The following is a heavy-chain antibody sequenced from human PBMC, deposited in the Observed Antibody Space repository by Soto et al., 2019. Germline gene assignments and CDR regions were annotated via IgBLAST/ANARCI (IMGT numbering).Heavy chain of an antibody. J-gene: IGHJ5*02. V-gene: IGHV3-30*14. CDR1: GFTFSSYA. CDR3: ARDLEVAVAGA. D-gene: IGHD6-19*01. Sequence: QVQLVESGGGVVQPGRSLRLSCAASGFTFSSYAMHWVRQAPGKGLEWVAVISYDGSNKYYADSVKGRFTISRDNSKNTLYLKMNRLRAEDTAVYSCARDLEVAVAGAWGQGTLVTVSS. CDR2: ISYDGSNK.